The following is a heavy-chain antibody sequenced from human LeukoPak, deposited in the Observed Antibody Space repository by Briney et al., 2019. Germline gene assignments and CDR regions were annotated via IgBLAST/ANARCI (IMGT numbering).Heavy chain of an antibody. CDR2: ISSSSSYI. CDR1: GFTFSSYS. J-gene: IGHJ4*02. Sequence: PGGSLRLSCAASGFTFSSYSMNWVRQAPGKGLEWVSSISSSSSYIYYADSVKGRFTISRDNAKNSLHLQMNSLRAEDTAVYYCARRDGYNTFYFEYWGQGTLVTVSS. V-gene: IGHV3-21*01. CDR3: ARRDGYNTFYFEY. D-gene: IGHD5-24*01.